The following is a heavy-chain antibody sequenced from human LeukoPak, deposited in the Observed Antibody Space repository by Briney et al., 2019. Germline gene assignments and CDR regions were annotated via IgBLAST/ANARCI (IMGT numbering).Heavy chain of an antibody. Sequence: PGGSLRLSCAASGFTFSSYGMSWVRQAPGKGLEWVSAISGSGGSTYYADSVKGRFTISRDNSKNTLYLQMNSLRAEDTAVYYCATDLHSSSWAFLCYFDYWGQGTLVTVSS. D-gene: IGHD6-13*01. V-gene: IGHV3-23*01. CDR1: GFTFSSYG. J-gene: IGHJ4*02. CDR2: ISGSGGST. CDR3: ATDLHSSSWAFLCYFDY.